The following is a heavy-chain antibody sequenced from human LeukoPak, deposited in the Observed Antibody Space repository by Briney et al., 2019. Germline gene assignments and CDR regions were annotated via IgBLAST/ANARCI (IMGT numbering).Heavy chain of an antibody. V-gene: IGHV4-34*01. D-gene: IGHD3-22*01. Sequence: PSETLSLTCAVYGGSFSGYYWSLIRQPPGKGLEWIGEINHSGSTNYNPSLKSRVTISVDTSKNQFSLKLSSVTAADTAVYYCARGPRYYYDSSGYLGAFDIWGQGTMVTVSS. CDR1: GGSFSGYY. CDR3: ARGPRYYYDSSGYLGAFDI. J-gene: IGHJ3*02. CDR2: INHSGST.